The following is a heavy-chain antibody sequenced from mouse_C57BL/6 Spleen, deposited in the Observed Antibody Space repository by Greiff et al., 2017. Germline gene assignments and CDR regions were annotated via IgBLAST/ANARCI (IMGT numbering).Heavy chain of an antibody. V-gene: IGHV1-4*01. CDR3: ARSYGLYAMDY. CDR1: GYTFTSYT. Sequence: VKLMESGAELARPGASVKMSCKASGYTFTSYTMHWVKQRPGQGLEWIGYINPSSGYTKYNQKFKDKATLTADKSSSTAYMQLSSLTSEDSAVYYCARSYGLYAMDYWGQGTSVTVSS. J-gene: IGHJ4*01. CDR2: INPSSGYT. D-gene: IGHD1-1*02.